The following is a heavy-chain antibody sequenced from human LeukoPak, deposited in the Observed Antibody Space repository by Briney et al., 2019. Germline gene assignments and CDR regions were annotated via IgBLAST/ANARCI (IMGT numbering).Heavy chain of an antibody. Sequence: GGSLRLSCTASGFTLSTYTMNWVRQAPGKGLEWVALISYDGNNKFYADSVKGRFTISRDNSRNTLYLQMNSLRGEDAAVYSCARGGIPTGPYYYFYYMDVWGKGTAVTVSS. J-gene: IGHJ6*03. CDR3: ARGGIPTGPYYYFYYMDV. D-gene: IGHD3-10*01. CDR2: ISYDGNNK. CDR1: GFTLSTYT. V-gene: IGHV3-30*01.